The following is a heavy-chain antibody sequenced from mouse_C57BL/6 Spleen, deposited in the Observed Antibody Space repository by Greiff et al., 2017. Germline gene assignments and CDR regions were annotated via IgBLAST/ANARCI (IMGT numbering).Heavy chain of an antibody. J-gene: IGHJ2*01. V-gene: IGHV1-69*01. D-gene: IGHD1-1*01. CDR3: AKTNHYYGSSYAYFDY. Sequence: QVQLQQPGAELVMPGASVKLSCKASGYTFTSYWMHWVKQRPGQGLEWIGEIDPSDSYTNYNQKFKGKSTLTVDKSSSTAYMQLSSLTSEDSAVYYCAKTNHYYGSSYAYFDYWGQGTTRTVSS. CDR1: GYTFTSYW. CDR2: IDPSDSYT.